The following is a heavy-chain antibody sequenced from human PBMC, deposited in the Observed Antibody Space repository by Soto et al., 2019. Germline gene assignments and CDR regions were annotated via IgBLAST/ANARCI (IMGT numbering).Heavy chain of an antibody. Sequence: ASVKVSCKASGYTFTGYYMHWVRQAPGQGLEWMGWINPNSGGTNYAQKFQGWVTMTRDTSISTAYMELSRLRSDDTDVYYGASCLGICEAGTDYDAFDIWGQGTMVTVS. J-gene: IGHJ3*02. CDR3: ASCLGICEAGTDYDAFDI. CDR1: GYTFTGYY. V-gene: IGHV1-2*04. D-gene: IGHD7-27*01. CDR2: INPNSGGT.